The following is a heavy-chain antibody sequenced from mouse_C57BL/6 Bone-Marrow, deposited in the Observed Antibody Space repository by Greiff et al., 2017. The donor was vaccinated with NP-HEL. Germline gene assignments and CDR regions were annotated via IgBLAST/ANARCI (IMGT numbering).Heavy chain of an antibody. D-gene: IGHD2-3*01. CDR2: ISYDGSN. CDR1: GYSINSGYY. V-gene: IGHV3-6*01. Sequence: EVKLQESGPGLVKPSQSLSLTCSVTGYSINSGYYWNWIRQFPGNKLEWMGYISYDGSNNYNPSLKNRISITRDTSKNQFFLKLNSVTTEDTATYYCARGDGYYFDYWGQGTTLTVSS. CDR3: ARGDGYYFDY. J-gene: IGHJ2*01.